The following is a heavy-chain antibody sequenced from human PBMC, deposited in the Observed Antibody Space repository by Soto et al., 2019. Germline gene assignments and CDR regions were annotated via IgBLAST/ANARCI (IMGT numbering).Heavy chain of an antibody. V-gene: IGHV3-23*01. J-gene: IGHJ4*02. CDR1: GFTFSSYA. D-gene: IGHD3-22*01. CDR2: ISGSGGST. Sequence: EVQLLESGGGLVQPGGSLRLSCAASGFTFSSYAMSWVRQAPGKGLEWVSAISGSGGSTYYADSVKGRFTISRDNSKNTLYLQMNSLRAEDTAVYYCAKDPHGDYYYDSSGYYHYFDYWGQGTLVTVSS. CDR3: AKDPHGDYYYDSSGYYHYFDY.